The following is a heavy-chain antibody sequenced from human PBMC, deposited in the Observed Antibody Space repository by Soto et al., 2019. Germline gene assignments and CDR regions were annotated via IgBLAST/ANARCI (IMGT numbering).Heavy chain of an antibody. CDR1: GGSFSGYY. D-gene: IGHD2-21*02. Sequence: QVQLQQWGAGLLKPSETLSLTCAVYGGSFSGYYWSWIRQPPGKGLEWIGEINHSGSTNYNPSLKSRVTISVDTSKNQFSLKLSSVTAADTAVYYCARGQDIVVVTAPFDCWGQGTLVTVSS. CDR2: INHSGST. J-gene: IGHJ4*02. V-gene: IGHV4-34*01. CDR3: ARGQDIVVVTAPFDC.